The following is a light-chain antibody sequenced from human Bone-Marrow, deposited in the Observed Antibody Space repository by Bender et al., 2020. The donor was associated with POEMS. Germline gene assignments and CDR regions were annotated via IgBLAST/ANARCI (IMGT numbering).Light chain of an antibody. CDR2: NSD. V-gene: IGLV1-44*01. J-gene: IGLJ2*01. Sequence: QSVLTQPPSASGAPGQTVTISCSGGASNIGSNAVNWYQQVPGRAPKLLIYNSDQRPSGVPDRFSGSMSGTSASLAISGLHSEDEADYYCVAWDDTLNGWVFGGGTKLTVL. CDR1: ASNIGSNA. CDR3: VAWDDTLNGWV.